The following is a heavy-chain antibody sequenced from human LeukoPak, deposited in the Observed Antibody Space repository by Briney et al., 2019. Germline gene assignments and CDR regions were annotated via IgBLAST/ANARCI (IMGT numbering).Heavy chain of an antibody. CDR1: GGSISRSRDY. Sequence: SETLSLTCTVSGGSISRSRDYWGWIRQPPGKGLEWIGSIYYSGSTYYNPSLKSRVTISGDTSENQFSLRLSSVTAADTAVYYCARASYSYDISGWVPFDYWGQGTLVTVSS. J-gene: IGHJ4*02. D-gene: IGHD3-22*01. V-gene: IGHV4-39*07. CDR3: ARASYSYDISGWVPFDY. CDR2: IYYSGST.